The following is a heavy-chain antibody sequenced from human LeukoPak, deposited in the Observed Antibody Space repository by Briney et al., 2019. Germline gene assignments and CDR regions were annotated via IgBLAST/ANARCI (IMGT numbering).Heavy chain of an antibody. D-gene: IGHD6-19*01. CDR1: GFTFSSYS. CDR2: ISSSSSYI. Sequence: GGSLRLSCAASGFTFSSYSMNWVRQAPGKGLEWVSSISSSSSYIYYADSVEGRFTISRDNAKNSLYLQMNSLRAEDTAVYYCARRSGNSSGWYDFDYWGQGTLVTVSS. V-gene: IGHV3-21*01. CDR3: ARRSGNSSGWYDFDY. J-gene: IGHJ4*02.